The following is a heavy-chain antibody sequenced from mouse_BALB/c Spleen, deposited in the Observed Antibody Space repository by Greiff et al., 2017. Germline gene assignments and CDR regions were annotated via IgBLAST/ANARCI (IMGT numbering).Heavy chain of an antibody. CDR2: IYPGNSDT. CDR3: TRAHCRCDGWDFDY. J-gene: IGHJ2*01. D-gene: IGHD2-14*01. CDR1: GYSFTSYW. Sequence: EVQLQQSGTVLVRPGASVKMSCTASGYSFTSYWMHWVKQRPGQGLEWIGAIYPGNSDTSYNQKFKGEAKLTAVTSASTAYMELSSLTNEDSAVYYCTRAHCRCDGWDFDYWGQGTTLTVSS. V-gene: IGHV1-5*01.